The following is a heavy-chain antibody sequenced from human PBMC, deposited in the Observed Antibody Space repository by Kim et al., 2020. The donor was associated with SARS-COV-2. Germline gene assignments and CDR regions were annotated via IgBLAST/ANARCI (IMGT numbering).Heavy chain of an antibody. CDR2: INPNSGGT. CDR3: ARQIVVVPAAIFDYYYYGMDV. CDR1: GYTFTGYY. V-gene: IGHV1-2*06. Sequence: ASVKVSCKASGYTFTGYYMHWVRQAPGQGLEWMGRINPNSGGTNYAQKFQGRVTMTRDTSISTAYMELSRLRSDDTAVYYCARQIVVVPAAIFDYYYYGMDVWGQGTTVTVSS. D-gene: IGHD2-2*01. J-gene: IGHJ6*02.